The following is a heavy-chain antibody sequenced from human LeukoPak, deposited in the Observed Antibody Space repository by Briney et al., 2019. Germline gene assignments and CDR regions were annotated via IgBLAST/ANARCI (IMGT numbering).Heavy chain of an antibody. Sequence: ASVKVPCKASGYTFTSYYMHWVRQAPGQGLEWMGIINPSGGSTSYAQKFQGRVTMTRDMSTSTVYMELSSLRSEDTAVYYCARGTGGEWLIQSGFDYWGQGTLVTVSS. D-gene: IGHD6-19*01. CDR3: ARGTGGEWLIQSGFDY. J-gene: IGHJ4*02. CDR1: GYTFTSYY. CDR2: INPSGGST. V-gene: IGHV1-46*01.